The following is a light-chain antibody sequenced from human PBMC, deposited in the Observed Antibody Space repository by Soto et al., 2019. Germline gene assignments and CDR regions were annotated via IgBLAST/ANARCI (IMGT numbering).Light chain of an antibody. CDR1: QSLLNSNGYNY. CDR3: QQSYSIPRT. Sequence: DIVMTQSPLSLPVTPGEPASISCRSSQSLLNSNGYNYLDWYLQKPGQSPQLLIYAASNLQSGVPSRFSGSGSGTDFTLTISSLQPEDFATYYCQQSYSIPRTFGQGTKLEIK. V-gene: IGKV2-28*01. J-gene: IGKJ2*01. CDR2: AAS.